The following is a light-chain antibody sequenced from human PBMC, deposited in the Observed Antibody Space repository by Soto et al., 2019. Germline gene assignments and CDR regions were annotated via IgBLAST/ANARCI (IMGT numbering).Light chain of an antibody. Sequence: QSALTQPASVSGSPGQSITISCTGTSSDVGGYNYVSWYQHHPGKAPKLVIYDVSNRPSGVSNRFSGSKSGNTASLTISGLQAEDVADYYCNSYTSSSTVVFGGGTKLTVL. CDR1: SSDVGGYNY. J-gene: IGLJ2*01. CDR2: DVS. V-gene: IGLV2-14*03. CDR3: NSYTSSSTVV.